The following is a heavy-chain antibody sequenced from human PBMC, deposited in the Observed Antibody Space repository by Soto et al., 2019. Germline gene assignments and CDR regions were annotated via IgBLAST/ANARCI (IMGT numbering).Heavy chain of an antibody. J-gene: IGHJ6*02. CDR2: IWYDGSKK. D-gene: IGHD3-3*01. CDR3: ARDASYYSLWSGYYPSRNGMDV. CDR1: GFTFSSFG. V-gene: IGHV3-33*01. Sequence: QVQVVESGGGVVQPGRSLRLSCAASGFTFSSFGMHWVRQAPGKGLEWVSLIWYDGSKKSYGDSVKGRFTIPRDNSRNTVYLQTTSLRADDTAVYYCARDASYYSLWSGYYPSRNGMDVWGQGTTVTVSS.